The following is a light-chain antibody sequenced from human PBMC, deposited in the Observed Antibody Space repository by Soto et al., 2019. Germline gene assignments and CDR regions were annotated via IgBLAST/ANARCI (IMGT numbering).Light chain of an antibody. CDR2: DAS. CDR1: ENVYNY. Sequence: LTHSAATVSLSPGERATLSCRAIENVYNYLAWYQQIPGQPPRLLIYDASNRAAGVPARFSGSGSGTDFTLTISRLEPEDFAVYYCQQRDVWPRTFGQGTKVDIK. V-gene: IGKV3-11*01. CDR3: QQRDVWPRT. J-gene: IGKJ1*01.